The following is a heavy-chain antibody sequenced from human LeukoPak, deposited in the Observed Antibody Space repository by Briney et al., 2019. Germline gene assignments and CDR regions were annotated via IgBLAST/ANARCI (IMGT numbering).Heavy chain of an antibody. CDR1: GGSISSNGYY. Sequence: SETLSLTCTVSGGSISSNGYYWACFRQPPGKGLEWIGSIYYSGGTYYNPSLKSRVTISIDTSKNQFSLKLRSGTAADTAVYYGATWTSSGYYPASAFDIWGQGTMVTVSS. CDR3: ATWTSSGYYPASAFDI. CDR2: IYYSGGT. D-gene: IGHD3-22*01. J-gene: IGHJ3*02. V-gene: IGHV4-39*07.